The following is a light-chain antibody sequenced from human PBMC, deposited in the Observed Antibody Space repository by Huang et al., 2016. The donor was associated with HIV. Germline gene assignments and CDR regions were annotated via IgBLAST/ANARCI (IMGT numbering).Light chain of an antibody. CDR2: VAS. Sequence: EIVMTQSPATLSVSPGERVILSCRASESVGSSLAWYQQKPGQAPRLLIYVASHSASVVPPRCSGSWSGTEFTLSISGLQSADFAFYYCQQYDKWPPLLTFGGGTKVEIK. V-gene: IGKV3-15*01. CDR1: ESVGSS. CDR3: QQYDKWPPLLT. J-gene: IGKJ4*01.